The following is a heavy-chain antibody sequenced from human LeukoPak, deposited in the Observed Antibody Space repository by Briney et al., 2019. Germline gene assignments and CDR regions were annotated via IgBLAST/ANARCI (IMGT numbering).Heavy chain of an antibody. CDR1: GGSISSYY. CDR2: IYYSGST. D-gene: IGHD5-24*01. CDR3: ARGDGYNNVIDY. J-gene: IGHJ4*02. Sequence: PSETLSLTCTVSGGSISSYYWSWIRQPPGKGLEWIGYIYYSGSTNYNPSLKSRVTISVDTSKNQFSLKLSSVTAADTAVYYCARGDGYNNVIDYWGQGTLVTVVS. V-gene: IGHV4-59*01.